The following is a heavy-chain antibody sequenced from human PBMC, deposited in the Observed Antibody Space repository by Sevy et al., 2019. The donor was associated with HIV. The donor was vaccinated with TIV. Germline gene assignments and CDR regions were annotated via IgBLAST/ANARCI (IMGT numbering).Heavy chain of an antibody. Sequence: GGSLRFSCAASGFTFSDYAMHWVRQAPGKGLEWVAVISYDGRNNKYNADSVKGRFTISRDNSKNTLYLQMNSLRAEDTAIYYCARDRGELLSSAFDYRGQGTLVTVSS. V-gene: IGHV3-30*04. CDR1: GFTFSDYA. J-gene: IGHJ4*02. D-gene: IGHD1-26*01. CDR3: ARDRGELLSSAFDY. CDR2: ISYDGRNNK.